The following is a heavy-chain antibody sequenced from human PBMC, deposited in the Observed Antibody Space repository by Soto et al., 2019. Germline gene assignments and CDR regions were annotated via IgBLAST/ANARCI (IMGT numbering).Heavy chain of an antibody. CDR1: GGSISSGDYY. Sequence: SETLSLTCTVSGGSISSGDYYWSWIRQPPGKGLEWIGYIYYSGSTYYNPSLKSRVTISVDTSKNQFSLKLSSVTAADTAVYYCARDRSGYYRHSPDYFDYWGQGTLVTVSS. J-gene: IGHJ4*02. D-gene: IGHD3-22*01. CDR2: IYYSGST. V-gene: IGHV4-30-4*01. CDR3: ARDRSGYYRHSPDYFDY.